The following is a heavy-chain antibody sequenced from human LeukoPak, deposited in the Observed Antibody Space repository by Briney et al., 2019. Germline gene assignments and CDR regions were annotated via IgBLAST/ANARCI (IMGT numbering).Heavy chain of an antibody. Sequence: GEXLKISFKGSGYSFTSYWIGWVRQMPGKGLEWMGIIYPGDSDTRYSPSFQGQVTISDDKYNSTAYLQWSSLKASDTAMYYCARHGGYDSSGYYYGYWGQGTLVTVSS. CDR2: IYPGDSDT. CDR3: ARHGGYDSSGYYYGY. J-gene: IGHJ4*02. CDR1: GYSFTSYW. V-gene: IGHV5-51*01. D-gene: IGHD3-22*01.